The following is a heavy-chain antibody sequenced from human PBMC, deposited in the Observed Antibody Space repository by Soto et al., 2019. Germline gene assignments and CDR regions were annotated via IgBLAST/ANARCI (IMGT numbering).Heavy chain of an antibody. J-gene: IGHJ4*02. CDR3: TTDEGDANKFYTLDF. Sequence: GGSLRLSCAVSSFTFSDAWLSWVRQAPGKGLEWVGRIVSKANGGTADYAAPVRGRFTISRDDSRGTMYLQMNSLNIEDTAVYYCTTDEGDANKFYTLDFWGQGILVTVSS. D-gene: IGHD2-2*02. V-gene: IGHV3-15*04. CDR2: IVSKANGGTA. CDR1: SFTFSDAW.